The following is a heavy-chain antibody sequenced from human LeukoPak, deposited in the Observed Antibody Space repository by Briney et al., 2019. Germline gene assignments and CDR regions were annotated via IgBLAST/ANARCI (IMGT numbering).Heavy chain of an antibody. CDR3: AKDIPSRYYDFWSGYYPDAFDI. CDR2: ITSSGSTI. CDR1: GFTFSDYY. J-gene: IGHJ3*02. D-gene: IGHD3-3*01. Sequence: GGSLRLSCAASGFTFSDYYLSWIRQAPGKGLEWVSYITSSGSTIYYADSVKGRFTISRDNSKNTLYLQMNSLRAEDTAVYYCAKDIPSRYYDFWSGYYPDAFDIWGQGTMVTVSS. V-gene: IGHV3-11*04.